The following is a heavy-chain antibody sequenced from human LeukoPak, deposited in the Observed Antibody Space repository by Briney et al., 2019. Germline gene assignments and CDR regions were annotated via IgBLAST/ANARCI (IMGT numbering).Heavy chain of an antibody. Sequence: ASVKVSCKASGYTFTGYYLHWVRQAPRQGLEWMGWINPNSGGTNYAQKFQGRVTMTRDTSISTAYMELSRLRSDDTAVYYCARGNYGDYPIPGYWGQGTLVTVSS. V-gene: IGHV1-2*02. CDR2: INPNSGGT. CDR3: ARGNYGDYPIPGY. CDR1: GYTFTGYY. D-gene: IGHD4-17*01. J-gene: IGHJ4*02.